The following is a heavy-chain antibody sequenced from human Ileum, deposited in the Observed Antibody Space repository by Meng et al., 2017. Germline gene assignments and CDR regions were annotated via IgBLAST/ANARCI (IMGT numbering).Heavy chain of an antibody. J-gene: IGHJ4*02. CDR1: GYRFTGYF. D-gene: IGHD3-16*01. CDR2: INPNSGGT. V-gene: IGHV1-2*06. CDR3: ARDISGPYEPSAYTQGGY. Sequence: ASVKVSCKTSGYRFTGYFIHWVRQAPGQGLEWVGRINPNSGGTNLAQNFQGRVTMTRDTSISTVYMELTRLRSDDTAVYYCARDISGPYEPSAYTQGGYWGQGTLVTVSS.